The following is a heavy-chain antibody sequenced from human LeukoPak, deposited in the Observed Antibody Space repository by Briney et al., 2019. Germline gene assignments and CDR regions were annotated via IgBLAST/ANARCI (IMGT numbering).Heavy chain of an antibody. D-gene: IGHD2-15*01. V-gene: IGHV3-23*01. CDR2: ISGSGGST. J-gene: IGHJ6*02. CDR3: AKGTYCSGGGCHYYYGMDV. Sequence: GGSLRLSCAASGFTFSSYAMSWVRQAPGKGLEWVSAISGSGGSTYYADSVKGRFTISRDNSKNTLYLQMNSLRAEDTAVYYCAKGTYCSGGGCHYYYGMDVWGQGTTVTVSS. CDR1: GFTFSSYA.